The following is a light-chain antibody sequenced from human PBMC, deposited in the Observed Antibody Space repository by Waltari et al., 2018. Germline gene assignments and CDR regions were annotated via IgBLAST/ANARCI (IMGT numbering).Light chain of an antibody. Sequence: FILTQPHSVSESPGKTVTISCTRSSGSIASNSVQWYQQRPGSAPTTLFYEDDRRPAGVPVRCSGSIDSSSNSAALTISGLKTEDEADYYCQSYDSNNHQVFGGGTQLTVL. J-gene: IGLJ7*01. CDR2: EDD. V-gene: IGLV6-57*04. CDR3: QSYDSNNHQV. CDR1: SGSIASNS.